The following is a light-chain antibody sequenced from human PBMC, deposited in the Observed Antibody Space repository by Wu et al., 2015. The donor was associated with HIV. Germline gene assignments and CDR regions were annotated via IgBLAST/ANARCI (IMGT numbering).Light chain of an antibody. CDR2: GAS. J-gene: IGKJ1*01. CDR3: QQYGGSPPWT. Sequence: EIVLTQSPGTLSLSPGDRATLSCRASQSVDSSFLAWYRHKPGQAPRLLIHGASHRATDIPNRISGSGSGTDFTLTISKLEPEDFAVYYCQQYGGSPPWTFGQGTKVDIK. V-gene: IGKV3-20*01. CDR1: QSVDSSF.